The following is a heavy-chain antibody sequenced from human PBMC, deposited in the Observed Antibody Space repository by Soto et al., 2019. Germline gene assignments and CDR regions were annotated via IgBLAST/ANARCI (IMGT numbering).Heavy chain of an antibody. D-gene: IGHD4-17*01. Sequence: RASVLYSEGSTYYADSVKGRFTISRDNSKNTLYLQMNSLRAEDTAVYYCLIVSSYRDYRELHSFPTRRSSDL. J-gene: IGHJ2*01. CDR2: LYSEGST. CDR3: LIVSSYRDYRELHSFPTRRSSDL. V-gene: IGHV3-66*01.